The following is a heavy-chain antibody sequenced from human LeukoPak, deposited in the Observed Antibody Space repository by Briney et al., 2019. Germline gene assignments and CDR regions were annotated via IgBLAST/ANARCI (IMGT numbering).Heavy chain of an antibody. D-gene: IGHD2-2*01. V-gene: IGHV1-69*13. J-gene: IGHJ4*02. CDR3: AGDKRYCSSTSCYYLDY. CDR2: IIPIFGTA. CDR1: GGTFSSYA. Sequence: SVKVSCKASGGTFSSYAISWVRQAPGQGLEWMGGIIPIFGTANYAQKFQGRVTITADESTSTAYVELSSLRSEDTAVYYCAGDKRYCSSTSCYYLDYWGQGTLVTVSS.